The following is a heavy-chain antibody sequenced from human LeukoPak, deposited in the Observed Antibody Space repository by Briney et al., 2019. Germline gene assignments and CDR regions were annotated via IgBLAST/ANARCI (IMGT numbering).Heavy chain of an antibody. V-gene: IGHV6-1*01. Sequence: SQTLSLTCALSGDSVSSKSASWNWIRQSPSRGLEWLGRTYYRSKWYNEYAVSVKSRITINPDTSKNQFSMQLSSVTPEDTAIYYCARAGGTFDNWGQGTLVTVSS. CDR3: ARAGGTFDN. CDR1: GDSVSSKSAS. D-gene: IGHD1-1*01. CDR2: TYYRSKWYN. J-gene: IGHJ4*02.